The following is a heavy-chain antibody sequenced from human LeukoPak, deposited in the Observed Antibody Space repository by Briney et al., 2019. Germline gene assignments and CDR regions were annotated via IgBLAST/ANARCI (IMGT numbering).Heavy chain of an antibody. Sequence: PGGSLRLSCAASGFIFSSYSMNWVRQTPGKGLEWISYISSGSGTTYYGDSVQGRFITSRDNAENSLHLQMNSLRAEDTGVYYRAKDRGNDYGVFDYWGQGILVTVSS. CDR3: AKDRGNDYGVFDY. D-gene: IGHD4-17*01. CDR1: GFIFSSYS. CDR2: ISSGSGTT. V-gene: IGHV3-48*01. J-gene: IGHJ4*02.